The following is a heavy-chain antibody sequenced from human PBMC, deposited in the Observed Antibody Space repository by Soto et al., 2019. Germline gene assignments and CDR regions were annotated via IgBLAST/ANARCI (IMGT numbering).Heavy chain of an antibody. CDR3: ARGVGEGYYYYGMDV. CDR2: IIPILGIA. Sequence: ASVKVSCKASGGTFSSYTIIWVRQAPGQGLEWMGRIIPILGIANYAQKFQGRVTITADKSTSTAYMELSSLRSEDTAVYYCARGVGEGYYYYGMDVWGQGTTVTVSS. CDR1: GGTFSSYT. V-gene: IGHV1-69*02. J-gene: IGHJ6*02. D-gene: IGHD3-10*01.